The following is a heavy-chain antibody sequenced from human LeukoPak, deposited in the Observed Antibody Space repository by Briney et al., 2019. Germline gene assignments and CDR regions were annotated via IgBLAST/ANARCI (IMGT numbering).Heavy chain of an antibody. CDR3: ARGRIVGGLDP. D-gene: IGHD1-26*01. CDR1: GGTFSSYA. CDR2: MNPNRGQT. V-gene: IGHV1-8*02. J-gene: IGHJ5*02. Sequence: GASVKVSCKASGGTFSSYAISWVRQAPGQGLEWMGWMNPNRGQTGYAQKFQGRVTMTRDTSTNTAYLELSSLRSEDTAVYYCARGRIVGGLDPWGQGTLVTVSS.